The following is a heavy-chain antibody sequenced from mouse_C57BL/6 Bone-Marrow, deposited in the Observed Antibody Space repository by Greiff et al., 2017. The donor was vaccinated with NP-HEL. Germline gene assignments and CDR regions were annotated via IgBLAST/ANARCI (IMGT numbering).Heavy chain of an antibody. CDR2: IDPEDGDT. V-gene: IGHV14-1*01. Sequence: EVKLMESGAELVRPGASVKLSCTASGFNIKDYYMHWVKQRPEQGLEWIGRIDPEDGDTEYAPKFQGKATMTADTSSNTAYLQLSSLTSEDTAVYYCTTDYYGSSYYYYAMDYWGQGTSVTVSS. J-gene: IGHJ4*01. CDR3: TTDYYGSSYYYYAMDY. CDR1: GFNIKDYY. D-gene: IGHD1-1*01.